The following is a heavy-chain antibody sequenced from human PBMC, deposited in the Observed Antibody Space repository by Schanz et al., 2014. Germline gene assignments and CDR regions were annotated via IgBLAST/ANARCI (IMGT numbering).Heavy chain of an antibody. CDR2: ISPSSSYI. J-gene: IGHJ4*02. CDR3: VRDTDYHFDY. V-gene: IGHV3-21*02. Sequence: EVQLVESGGGLVRPGDSLRLSCAASGFTFSSYNINWVRQAPGKGLEYISSISPSSSYIYYADSVKGRFIISRDNAKNTLYLQMNSLRAEDTAVYYCVRDTDYHFDYWGQGTLVTVSS. CDR1: GFTFSSYN. D-gene: IGHD4-17*01.